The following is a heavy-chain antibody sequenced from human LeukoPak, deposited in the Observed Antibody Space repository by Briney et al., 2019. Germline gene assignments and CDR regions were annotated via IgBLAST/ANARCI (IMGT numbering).Heavy chain of an antibody. V-gene: IGHV6-1*01. CDR2: TYYRSTKWYN. CDR3: ARHMPWDLPPGACDY. Sequence: SQTLSLTCVISGDYVSSSTAAWNWIRQSPSRGLEWLRRTYYRSTKWYNDFAVSMKSRMTINPDTSKNQFSLKLTSVTAADTAVYFCARHMPWDLPPGACDYWGQGSLVTVSS. J-gene: IGHJ4*02. CDR1: GDYVSSSTAA. D-gene: IGHD1-26*01.